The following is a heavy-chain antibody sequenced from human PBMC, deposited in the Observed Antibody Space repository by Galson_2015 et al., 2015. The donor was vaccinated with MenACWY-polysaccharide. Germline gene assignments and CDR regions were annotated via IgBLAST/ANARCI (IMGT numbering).Heavy chain of an antibody. CDR2: INSDGSTT. CDR3: ASGGAAAGYLFDS. CDR1: AFTFSSRW. D-gene: IGHD6-13*01. Sequence: SLRLSCAASAFTFSSRWMHWVRQAPGKGLVWVSSINSDGSTTIYADSVSGRFTISRDNAKNTLCLQMNSLRAEDTAVYYCASGGAAAGYLFDSWGQGVLVTVSS. V-gene: IGHV3-74*01. J-gene: IGHJ4*02.